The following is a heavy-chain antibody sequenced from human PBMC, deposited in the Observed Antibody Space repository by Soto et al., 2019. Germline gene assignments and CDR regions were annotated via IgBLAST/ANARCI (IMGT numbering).Heavy chain of an antibody. CDR3: VAEVGVRSFDN. CDR1: GFTFGSHA. Sequence: QVQLVESGGGVVQPGASRRLSCAASGFTFGSHAMHWVRQTPGRGLEWVALVSYDGSAKVYTDSVRGRFIISRDNSRNTISLQMGRLRPEDTAVYYCVAEVGVRSFDNWGQGILITVSS. J-gene: IGHJ4*02. V-gene: IGHV3-30-3*01. CDR2: VSYDGSAK. D-gene: IGHD2-15*01.